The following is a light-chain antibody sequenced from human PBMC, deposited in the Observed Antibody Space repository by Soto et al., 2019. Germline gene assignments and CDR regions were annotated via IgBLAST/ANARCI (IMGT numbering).Light chain of an antibody. V-gene: IGLV1-51*01. J-gene: IGLJ3*02. CDR3: ATWDSTLTAGV. CDR1: SSNIGNDY. Sequence: QSVLTQPPXXXXXPGQKVTISCSGGSSNIGNDYVAWYLQLPGAAPKLLIYENDKRPSGIPDRFSGSKSGTSATLGITGLQTGDEADYYCATWDSTLTAGVFGGGTKLTVL. CDR2: END.